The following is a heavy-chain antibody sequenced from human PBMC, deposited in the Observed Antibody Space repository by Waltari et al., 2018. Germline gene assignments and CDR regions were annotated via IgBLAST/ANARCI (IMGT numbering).Heavy chain of an antibody. CDR1: GYTFTSYA. D-gene: IGHD2-2*01. J-gene: IGHJ6*02. CDR2: INAGNGKT. V-gene: IGHV1-3*01. Sequence: QVQLVQSGAEVKKPGASVKVSCKASGYTFTSYAMHWVRQAPGQRLEWMGWINAGNGKTKYSQKFQGGVTITRETSASTAYMELSSLRSEDTAVYYCARDCCSSTSCYVCYYYGMDVWGQGTTVTVSS. CDR3: ARDCCSSTSCYVCYYYGMDV.